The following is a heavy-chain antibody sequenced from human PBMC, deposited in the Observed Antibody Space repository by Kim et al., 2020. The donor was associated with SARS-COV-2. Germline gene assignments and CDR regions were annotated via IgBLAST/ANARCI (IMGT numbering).Heavy chain of an antibody. CDR2: NGNT. CDR3: AGGRLGLDY. J-gene: IGHJ4*02. V-gene: IGHV1-3*01. Sequence: NGNTNNSRKFQDRVTITRDQSASTAYMELSSLRSEDTAVYYCAGGRLGLDYWGQGTLVTVSS. D-gene: IGHD7-27*01.